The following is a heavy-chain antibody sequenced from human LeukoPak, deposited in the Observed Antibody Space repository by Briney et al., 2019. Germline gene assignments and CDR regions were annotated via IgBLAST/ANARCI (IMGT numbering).Heavy chain of an antibody. CDR3: VRSAFHAGSGNYYDY. V-gene: IGHV3-74*03. J-gene: IGHJ4*02. CDR1: GFTFSNYW. Sequence: GGSLRLSCAASGFTFSNYWIHWVRQAPGRGLVWVSRIDNAGSITTYADSVEGRFTISRDNAENTLYLQMNSLRVEDTAVYYCVRSAFHAGSGNYYDYWGQGTLVTVSS. D-gene: IGHD3-22*01. CDR2: IDNAGSIT.